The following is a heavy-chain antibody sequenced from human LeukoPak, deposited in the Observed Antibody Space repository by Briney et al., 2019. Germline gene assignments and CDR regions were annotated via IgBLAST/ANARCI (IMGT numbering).Heavy chain of an antibody. V-gene: IGHV3-64D*09. CDR2: ISSNGVNT. CDR3: VKEDNYSPGGDY. Sequence: GGSLRLSCSASGFTFSSCAMHWVRQAPGKGLEYVSVISSNGVNTYYADSVKGRFIISGDNFKNTVYLQMSSLRAEDTAVYYCVKEDNYSPGGDYWGQGTLVTVSS. CDR1: GFTFSSCA. D-gene: IGHD2-15*01. J-gene: IGHJ4*02.